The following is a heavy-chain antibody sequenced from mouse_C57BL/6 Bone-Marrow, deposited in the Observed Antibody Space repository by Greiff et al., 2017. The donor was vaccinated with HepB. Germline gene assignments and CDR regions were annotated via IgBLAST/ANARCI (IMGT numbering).Heavy chain of an antibody. Sequence: EVQLVESGGDLVKPGGSLKLSCAASGFTFSSYGMSWVRQTPDERLEWVATISSGGSYTYYPDSLKGRFTITRDNTKNTLYLQMSSLKSEDTAMYYCARRNYGNYLYYAMDYWGQGTSVTVSS. V-gene: IGHV5-6*01. CDR3: ARRNYGNYLYYAMDY. CDR2: ISSGGSYT. D-gene: IGHD2-1*01. J-gene: IGHJ4*01. CDR1: GFTFSSYG.